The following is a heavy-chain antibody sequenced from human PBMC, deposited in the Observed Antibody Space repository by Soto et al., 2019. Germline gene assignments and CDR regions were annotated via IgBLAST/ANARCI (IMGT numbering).Heavy chain of an antibody. J-gene: IGHJ5*02. D-gene: IGHD2-15*01. CDR3: ARLGVVVGSRSAWLDP. CDR1: GYSFTSCW. V-gene: IGHV5-51*01. CDR2: IYPGDSDT. Sequence: PGESLKISCKGSGYSFTSCWIGWVRQMPGKGLEWMGIIYPGDSDTRYSPSFQGQVTISADKSISTAYLQWSSLKASGTAMYYCARLGVVVGSRSAWLDPWGQGTLVTVSS.